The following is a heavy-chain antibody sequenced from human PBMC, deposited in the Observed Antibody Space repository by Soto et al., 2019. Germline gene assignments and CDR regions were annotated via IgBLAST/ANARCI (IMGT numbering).Heavy chain of an antibody. CDR3: ARHNYGSGSTYFDY. D-gene: IGHD3-10*01. Sequence: PSETLSLTCTVSGGSISSGGYYWSWIRQHPGKGLEWIGYIYYSGSTNYNPSLKSRVTISVDTSKNQFSLKLSSMTAADTAVYYCARHNYGSGSTYFDYWGQGTLVTAPQ. CDR2: IYYSGST. CDR1: GGSISSGGYY. V-gene: IGHV4-61*08. J-gene: IGHJ4*02.